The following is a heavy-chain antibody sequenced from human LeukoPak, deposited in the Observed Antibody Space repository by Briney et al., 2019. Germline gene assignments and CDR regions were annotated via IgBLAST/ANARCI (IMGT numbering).Heavy chain of an antibody. CDR3: AKDQFRGDAGPGWFDP. Sequence: GGSLRLSCAASGFTFSTYSMNWVRQAPGKGLEWVSSISSTGSYIYYADSVKGRFTVSRDNAKNSLYLQMNSLRAEDTAVYYCAKDQFRGDAGPGWFDPWGQGTLVTVSS. CDR2: ISSTGSYI. J-gene: IGHJ5*02. V-gene: IGHV3-21*04. D-gene: IGHD2-21*02. CDR1: GFTFSTYS.